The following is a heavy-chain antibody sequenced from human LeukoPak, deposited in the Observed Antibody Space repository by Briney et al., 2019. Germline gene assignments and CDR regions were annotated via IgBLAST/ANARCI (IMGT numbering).Heavy chain of an antibody. CDR3: ARERTCTSCYTGHNDAFDI. Sequence: ASVKVSCKASGYTLTGYYMHWVRQAPGQGLEWMGWISTYNGNTNYAQKLQGRVTMTTDTSTSTAYMELRSLRSDDTAVYYCARERTCTSCYTGHNDAFDIWGQGTMVTVSS. CDR2: ISTYNGNT. J-gene: IGHJ3*02. D-gene: IGHD2-2*02. CDR1: GYTLTGYY. V-gene: IGHV1-18*04.